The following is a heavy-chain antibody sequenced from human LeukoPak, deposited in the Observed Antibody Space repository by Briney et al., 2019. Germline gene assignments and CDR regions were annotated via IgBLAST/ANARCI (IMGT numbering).Heavy chain of an antibody. Sequence: PGGSLRLSCAASGFTFSSYSMNWVRQAPGKGLEWVAVIWYDGSKKYYADSVKGRFTISRDNSKNTLYLQMNSLRAEDTAVYYCAKGAYYYGSGSYYVIGYWGQGTLVTVSS. J-gene: IGHJ4*02. V-gene: IGHV3-30*02. CDR1: GFTFSSYS. D-gene: IGHD3-10*01. CDR3: AKGAYYYGSGSYYVIGY. CDR2: IWYDGSKK.